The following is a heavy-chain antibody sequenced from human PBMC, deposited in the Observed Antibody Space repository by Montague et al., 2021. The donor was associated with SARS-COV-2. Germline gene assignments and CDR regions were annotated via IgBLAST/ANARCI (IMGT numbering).Heavy chain of an antibody. CDR1: GGPFSNYA. V-gene: IGHV1-69*13. CDR2: IVPIFGRA. D-gene: IGHD2-2*01. Sequence: SGRVSCKASGGPFSNYAISWVRQAPGQGLEWMGGIVPIFGRANYAQKFQGRVTITADESTSTAYMELSSLRSEDTAVYYCARGGGTSSAIGFRYYYMDVWGKGTTVTVSS. J-gene: IGHJ6*03. CDR3: ARGGGTSSAIGFRYYYMDV.